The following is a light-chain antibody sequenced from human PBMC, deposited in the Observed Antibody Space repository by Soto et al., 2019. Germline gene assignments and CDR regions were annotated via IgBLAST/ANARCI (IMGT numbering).Light chain of an antibody. CDR3: CSYAGTYTNYV. V-gene: IGLV2-11*01. J-gene: IGLJ1*01. CDR2: DVT. CDR1: SSDVGGYDY. Sequence: QSLLTQPRSVSGSPGQSFTISCSGTSSDVGGYDYVSWYQQHPGKAPKLVIYDVTKRPSGVPDRFSGSKSGNTASLTISGLQAEDEADYYCCSYAGTYTNYVFGTGTKVTVL.